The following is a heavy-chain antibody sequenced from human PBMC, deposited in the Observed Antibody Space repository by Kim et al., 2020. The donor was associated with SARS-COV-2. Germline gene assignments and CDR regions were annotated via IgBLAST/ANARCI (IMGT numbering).Heavy chain of an antibody. Sequence: NYAQKLQGRVTMTTDTSTSTAYMELRSLRSDDTAVYYCARDVIAADSFDYWGQGTLVTVSS. D-gene: IGHD6-13*01. CDR3: ARDVIAADSFDY. V-gene: IGHV1-18*01. J-gene: IGHJ4*02.